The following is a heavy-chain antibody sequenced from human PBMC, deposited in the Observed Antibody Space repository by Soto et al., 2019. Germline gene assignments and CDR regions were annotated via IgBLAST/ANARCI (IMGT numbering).Heavy chain of an antibody. V-gene: IGHV1-46*01. CDR3: ARSSGGNFGRIIEGTNWFAA. CDR2: INPHGGST. J-gene: IGHJ5*02. CDR1: RDTFTSYY. Sequence: GASVKVSCKAPRDTFTSYYINWVRQAPGQGLERMGVINPHGGSTAYAQKFKGRVTLTTDTSASTVYMEVSSLTSEDTAMYYCARSSGGNFGRIIEGTNWFAARGQGTLVTVSS. D-gene: IGHD1-26*01.